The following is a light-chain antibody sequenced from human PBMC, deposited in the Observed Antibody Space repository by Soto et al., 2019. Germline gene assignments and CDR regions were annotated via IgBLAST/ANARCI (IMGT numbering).Light chain of an antibody. CDR1: QSVGSN. V-gene: IGKV3-15*01. CDR3: QQYTTWPYT. Sequence: EIVMTQSPATLSVSPRERASLSCRASQSVGSNLAWYQQTAGQAPLLHIYGASTRANGIPARFSGSGSGTAFTLTISSLQSEDFAVYTCQQYTTWPYTFGQGNELEIK. J-gene: IGKJ2*01. CDR2: GAS.